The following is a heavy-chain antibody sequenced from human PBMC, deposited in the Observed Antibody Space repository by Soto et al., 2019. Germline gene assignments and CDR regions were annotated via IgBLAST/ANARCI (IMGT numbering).Heavy chain of an antibody. V-gene: IGHV1-24*01. J-gene: IGHJ3*02. D-gene: IGHD3-3*01. Sequence: ALVKVSCKVAGYTLSEFPIHWVRQAPGKGLEWMGGLDPEDGETIYAQKFQGRVTMTEDTSTDTAYMELSSLRSEDTAVYYCATGGRAYYDFWSGYPRTDAFDIWGQGTMVTVSS. CDR2: LDPEDGET. CDR3: ATGGRAYYDFWSGYPRTDAFDI. CDR1: GYTLSEFP.